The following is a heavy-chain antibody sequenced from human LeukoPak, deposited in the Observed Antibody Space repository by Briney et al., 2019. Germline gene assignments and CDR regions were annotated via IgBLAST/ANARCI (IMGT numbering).Heavy chain of an antibody. CDR1: GGSISSYY. V-gene: IGHV4-59*01. J-gene: IGHJ3*02. Sequence: SETLSLTCTVSGGSISSYYWSWIRQPPGKGLEWIGYIYYSGSNNYNPSLKSRVTISVDTSKNQFSLKLSSVTAADTAVYYCARPSYYYDSSGSDAFDIWGQGTMVTVSS. CDR2: IYYSGSN. D-gene: IGHD3-22*01. CDR3: ARPSYYYDSSGSDAFDI.